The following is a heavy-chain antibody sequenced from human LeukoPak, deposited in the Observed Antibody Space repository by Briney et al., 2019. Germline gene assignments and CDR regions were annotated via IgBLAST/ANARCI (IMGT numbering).Heavy chain of an antibody. CDR1: GFTFSSHW. J-gene: IGHJ6*02. Sequence: GGSLRLSCVASGFTFSSHWMHWVRQAPGSGLVWVSRVNSDGSRTSYADSAKGRFTISRDNAKNTLYLQMNSLRAEDMAVYYCARERQYDMDVWGQGTTVTVSS. CDR3: ARERQYDMDV. V-gene: IGHV3-74*01. CDR2: VNSDGSRT.